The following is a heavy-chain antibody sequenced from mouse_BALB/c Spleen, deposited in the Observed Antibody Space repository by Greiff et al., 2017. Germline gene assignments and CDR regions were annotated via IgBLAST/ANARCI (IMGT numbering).Heavy chain of an antibody. CDR3: ARSYYYGSSYDYYAMDY. Sequence: EVKLVESGPSLVKPSQTLSLTCSVTGDSITSGYWNWIRKFPGNKLEYMGYISYSGSTYYNPSLKSRISITRDTSKNQYYLQLNSVTTEDTATYYCARSYYYGSSYDYYAMDYWGQGTSVTVSS. CDR1: GDSITSGY. J-gene: IGHJ4*01. CDR2: ISYSGST. D-gene: IGHD1-1*01. V-gene: IGHV3-8*02.